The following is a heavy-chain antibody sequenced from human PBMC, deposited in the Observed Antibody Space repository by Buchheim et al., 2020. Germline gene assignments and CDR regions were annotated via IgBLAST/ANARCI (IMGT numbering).Heavy chain of an antibody. Sequence: QVQLQESGPGLVKPSGTLSLTCAVSGGSISSSNWWSWVRQPPGKGLEWIGEIYHSGSTNYNPSLKSRVTISVDTSKNQFSLKLSSVTAADTAVYYCARAPYYYDSSGYYLTSAYYYGMDVWGQGTT. CDR2: IYHSGST. CDR3: ARAPYYYDSSGYYLTSAYYYGMDV. CDR1: GGSISSSNW. D-gene: IGHD3-22*01. V-gene: IGHV4-4*02. J-gene: IGHJ6*02.